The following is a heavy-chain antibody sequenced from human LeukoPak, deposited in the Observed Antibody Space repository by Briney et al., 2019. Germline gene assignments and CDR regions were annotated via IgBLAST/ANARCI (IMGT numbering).Heavy chain of an antibody. CDR2: IYSGGST. D-gene: IGHD3-10*01. CDR1: GFTVSSNY. Sequence: GGSLRLSCAASGFTVSSNYMSWVRQAPEKGLEWVSVIYSGGSTYYADSVKGRFPISRDKSKNTLYLQMNSLRAEDTAVYYCARILRGFDYGGQGILVTVSS. J-gene: IGHJ4*02. V-gene: IGHV3-53*01. CDR3: ARILRGFDY.